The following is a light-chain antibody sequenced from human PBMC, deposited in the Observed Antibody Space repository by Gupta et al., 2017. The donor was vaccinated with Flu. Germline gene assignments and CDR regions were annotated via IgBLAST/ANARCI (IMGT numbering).Light chain of an antibody. Sequence: DIQMPQSPSSLSASVGDRVTITCQASQDISNYLNWYQQKPGKAPKLLIYDASNLETGVPSRFSGSGSGTDFTFTISSLQPEDSATYYCQQYDNLVTFGGGTKVEIK. J-gene: IGKJ4*01. CDR1: QDISNY. CDR2: DAS. V-gene: IGKV1-33*01. CDR3: QQYDNLVT.